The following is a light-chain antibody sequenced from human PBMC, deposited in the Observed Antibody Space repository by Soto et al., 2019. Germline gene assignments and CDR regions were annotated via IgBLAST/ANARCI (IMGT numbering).Light chain of an antibody. V-gene: IGKV3-20*01. CDR2: GAS. J-gene: IGKJ5*01. CDR1: QSVSSNF. CDR3: QQYGSSPIT. Sequence: EIVLTQSPGTLSLSPGERATLSCRASQSVSSNFLAWYQQKPGQAPRLLIYGASSRATGIPDRFSGSGSETDFTFTISRLEPEDFALYYCQQYGSSPITFGQGTRLEIK.